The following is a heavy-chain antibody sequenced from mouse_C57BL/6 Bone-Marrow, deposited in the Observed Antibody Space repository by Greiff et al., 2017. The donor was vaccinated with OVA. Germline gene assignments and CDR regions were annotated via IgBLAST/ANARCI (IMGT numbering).Heavy chain of an antibody. Sequence: VQRVESGAELAKPGASVKLSCKASGYTFTSYWMHWVKQRPGQGLEWIGYINPSSGSTKFNQKFKDKATLTADKSSSTAYMQLSSLTYEDCAVYYWASLYSIYFFYAMYCWGQGTSVTVSS. CDR3: ASLYSIYFFYAMYC. V-gene: IGHV1-7*01. CDR2: INPSSGST. J-gene: IGHJ4*01. D-gene: IGHD2-5*01. CDR1: GYTFTSYW.